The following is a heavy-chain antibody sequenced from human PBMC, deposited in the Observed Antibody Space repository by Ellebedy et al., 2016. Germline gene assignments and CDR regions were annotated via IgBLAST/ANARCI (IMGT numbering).Heavy chain of an antibody. J-gene: IGHJ4*02. CDR3: ARHPLEWLVGPMYLDN. CDR2: IYFGGST. CDR1: GVSFSGYY. Sequence: SETLSLTCAVYGVSFSGYYWSWIRQPPGKGLEWIGSIYFGGSTYYNPSLKSRVTLSVDTSKNQFSLKLSSVPAAGTAVYNCARHPLEWLVGPMYLDNWGQGTLVTVSS. D-gene: IGHD6-19*01. V-gene: IGHV4-34*01.